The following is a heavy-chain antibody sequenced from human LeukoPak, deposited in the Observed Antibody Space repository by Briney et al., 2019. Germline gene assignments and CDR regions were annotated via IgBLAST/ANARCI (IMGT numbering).Heavy chain of an antibody. D-gene: IGHD5-24*01. CDR2: IIPIFGTA. V-gene: IGHV1-69*05. CDR3: ARNDRRDGYNPLLSY. CDR1: GGTFSSYA. Sequence: GASVKVSCKASGGTFSSYAISWVRQAPGQGLEWMGGIIPIFGTANYAQKFQGRVTITTDESTSTAYMELSSLRSEDTAVYYCARNDRRDGYNPLLSYWGQETLVTVSS. J-gene: IGHJ4*02.